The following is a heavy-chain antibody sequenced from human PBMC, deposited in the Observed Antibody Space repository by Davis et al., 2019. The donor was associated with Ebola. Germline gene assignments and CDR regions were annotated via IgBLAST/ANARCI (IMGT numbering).Heavy chain of an antibody. CDR1: GFTFSNAW. J-gene: IGHJ6*02. CDR2: IKSKTDGGTT. CDR3: TTGWDGVVVPAATYYYYGMDV. Sequence: GESLKISCAASGFTFSNAWLNWVRQAPGKGLEWVGRIKSKTDGGTTDYAAPVKGRFTISRDDSKNTLYLQMNSLKTEDTAVYYCTTGWDGVVVPAATYYYYGMDVWGQGTTVTVSS. V-gene: IGHV3-15*07. D-gene: IGHD2-2*01.